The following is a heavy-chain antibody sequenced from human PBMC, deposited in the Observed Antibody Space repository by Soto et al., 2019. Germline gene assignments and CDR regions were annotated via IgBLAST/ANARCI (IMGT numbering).Heavy chain of an antibody. CDR3: ARGYHYYDSSGYDKWDAFDI. CDR1: GFTFSSYS. Sequence: PGGSLRLSCAASGFTFSSYSMNWVRQAPGKGLEWVSSISSRSSYIYYADSVKGRFTISRDNAKNSLYLQMNSLRAEDTAVYYCARGYHYYDSSGYDKWDAFDIWGQGTMVTVSS. J-gene: IGHJ3*02. V-gene: IGHV3-21*01. CDR2: ISSRSSYI. D-gene: IGHD3-22*01.